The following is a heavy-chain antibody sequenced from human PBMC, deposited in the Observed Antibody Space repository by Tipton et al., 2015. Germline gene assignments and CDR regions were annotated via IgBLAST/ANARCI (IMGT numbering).Heavy chain of an antibody. J-gene: IGHJ4*02. CDR3: ARAVSGKFADY. Sequence: QLVQSGAEVKKPGASVKVSCKASGYTFTSYGICWVRQAPGQGLEWMGWISAYNGNTNYAQTLQGRVTLTTDTSASTAYMDLRSLRSDDTAVYYCARAVSGKFADYWGQGALVTVSS. CDR1: GYTFTSYG. V-gene: IGHV1-18*01. D-gene: IGHD4-23*01. CDR2: ISAYNGNT.